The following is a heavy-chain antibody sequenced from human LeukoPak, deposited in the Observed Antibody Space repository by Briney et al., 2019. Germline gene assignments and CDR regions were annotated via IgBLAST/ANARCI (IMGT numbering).Heavy chain of an antibody. Sequence: SVKVSCKASGGTFSSYAISWVRQAPGQGLEWMGGIIPICGTANYAQKFQGRVTITADESTSTAYMELSSLRSEDTAVYYCARGPDCSSTSCYPPYYYGMDVWGKGTTVTVSS. CDR2: IIPICGTA. CDR1: GGTFSSYA. CDR3: ARGPDCSSTSCYPPYYYGMDV. V-gene: IGHV1-69*13. J-gene: IGHJ6*04. D-gene: IGHD2-2*01.